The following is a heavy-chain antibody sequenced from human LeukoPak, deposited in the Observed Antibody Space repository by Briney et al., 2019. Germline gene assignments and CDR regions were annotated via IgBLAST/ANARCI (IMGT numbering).Heavy chain of an antibody. CDR1: GFTFSSYA. V-gene: IGHV3-64*04. Sequence: PGGSLRLSCSASGFTFSSYAMHWVRQTPGKGLEYVSAISSHGDNTYYADAVKGGFTISRDNSKNTLYLQMNSPRAEDTAVYYCAKVSMRPSRPPDAFDIWGQGTMVNVSA. J-gene: IGHJ3*02. CDR3: AKVSMRPSRPPDAFDI. D-gene: IGHD2/OR15-2a*01. CDR2: ISSHGDNT.